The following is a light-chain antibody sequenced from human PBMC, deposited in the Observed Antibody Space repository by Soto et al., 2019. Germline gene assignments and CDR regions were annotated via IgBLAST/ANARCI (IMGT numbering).Light chain of an antibody. V-gene: IGKV1-39*01. CDR3: QQSYSTPRT. J-gene: IGKJ1*01. Sequence: DIQMTQSPSSLSASVGDRVTITCRASQSISSYLNWYQQKPGKAPKLLIYGAFSLQRGVPSRFSGSGSGTDFTLTISSLQPEDFATYYCQQSYSTPRTFGQGTKVEIK. CDR2: GAF. CDR1: QSISSY.